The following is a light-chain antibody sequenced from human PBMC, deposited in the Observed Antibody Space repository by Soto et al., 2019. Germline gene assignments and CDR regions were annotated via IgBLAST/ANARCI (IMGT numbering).Light chain of an antibody. CDR2: WAS. J-gene: IGKJ4*01. CDR1: QSVLYSSNNKKY. CDR3: QQYYSTTLT. Sequence: DIVMTQSPDSLAVSLGERATINCKSSQSVLYSSNNKKYLAWYQQKPGQPPKLLIYWASTRESGVPDRFSGSGSGTDFTLTISSLQAEDVAVYYCQQYYSTTLTFGGGTQVEIK. V-gene: IGKV4-1*01.